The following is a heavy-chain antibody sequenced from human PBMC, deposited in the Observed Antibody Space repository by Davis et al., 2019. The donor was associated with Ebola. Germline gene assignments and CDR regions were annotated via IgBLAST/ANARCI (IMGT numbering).Heavy chain of an antibody. CDR3: ARGRGQWLVRGYFDY. Sequence: MPSETLSLTCTVSGGSISSSSYYWGWIRQPPGKGLEWIGSIYYSGSTYYNPSLKSRVTISVDTSKNQFSLKLSSVTAADTAVYYCARGRGQWLVRGYFDYWGQGTLVTVSS. D-gene: IGHD6-19*01. CDR2: IYYSGST. J-gene: IGHJ4*02. CDR1: GGSISSSSYY. V-gene: IGHV4-39*01.